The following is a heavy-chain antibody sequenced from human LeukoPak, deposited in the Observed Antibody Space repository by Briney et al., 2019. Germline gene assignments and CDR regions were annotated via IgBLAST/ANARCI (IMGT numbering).Heavy chain of an antibody. CDR2: IYYSGST. CDR1: GGSISSYY. CDR3: ARYCSSTSCYTDY. D-gene: IGHD2-2*01. Sequence: SETLSLTCTVSGGSISSYYWSWIRQPPGKGLEWIGSIYYSGSTYYNPSLKSRVTISVGTSKNQFSLKLSSVTAADTAVYYCARYCSSTSCYTDYWGQGTLVTVSS. V-gene: IGHV4-59*05. J-gene: IGHJ4*02.